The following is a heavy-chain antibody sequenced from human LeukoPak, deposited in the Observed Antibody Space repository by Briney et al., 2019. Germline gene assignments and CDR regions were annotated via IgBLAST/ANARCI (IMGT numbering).Heavy chain of an antibody. CDR1: GFTFDDYA. CDR2: ISWNSGSI. CDR3: AKDTGGGSGNYYSH. V-gene: IGHV3-9*01. Sequence: GRSLRLSCAASGFTFDDYAMHWVRQAPGKGLEWVSGISWNSGSIGYADSVKGRFTISRDNAKNSLYLQMNSLRAEDTALYYCAKDTGGGSGNYYSHWGQGTLVTVSS. J-gene: IGHJ4*02. D-gene: IGHD1-26*01.